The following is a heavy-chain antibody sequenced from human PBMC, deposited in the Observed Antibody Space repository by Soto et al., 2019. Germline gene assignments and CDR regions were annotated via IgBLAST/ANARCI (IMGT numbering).Heavy chain of an antibody. CDR2: ISGSGGST. D-gene: IGHD3-10*01. Sequence: EVQLLESGGGLVQPGGSLRLSCAASGFTFSSYAMSWVRQAPGKGLEWVSAISGSGGSTYYADSVKGRFTISRDNSKNPLSLQMNSLRAEDTAVYYCAKDHLPDPGSGSFDYWGQGTLVTVSS. J-gene: IGHJ4*02. V-gene: IGHV3-23*01. CDR1: GFTFSSYA. CDR3: AKDHLPDPGSGSFDY.